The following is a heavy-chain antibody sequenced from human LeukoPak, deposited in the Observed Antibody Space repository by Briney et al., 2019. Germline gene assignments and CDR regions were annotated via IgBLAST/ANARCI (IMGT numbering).Heavy chain of an antibody. CDR1: GYSISSGYY. CDR3: ARPRCGGDCYDNWFDP. CDR2: IYHSGST. D-gene: IGHD2-21*02. Sequence: SETLSLTCTVSGYSISSGYYWGWIRQPPGKGLEWIGSIYHSGSTYYNPSLKSRVTISVDTSKNQFSLKPSSVTAADTAVYYCARPRCGGDCYDNWFDPWGQGTLVTVSS. J-gene: IGHJ5*02. V-gene: IGHV4-38-2*02.